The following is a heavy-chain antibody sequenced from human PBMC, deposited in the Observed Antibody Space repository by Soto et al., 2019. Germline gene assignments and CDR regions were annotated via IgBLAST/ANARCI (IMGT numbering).Heavy chain of an antibody. CDR2: IIPIFGTA. J-gene: IGHJ6*02. V-gene: IGHV1-69*13. CDR1: GGTFSSYA. CDR3: ARQGIAAAAISLGYYYYGMDV. Sequence: GASVKVSCKASGGTFSSYAISWVRQAPGQGLEWMGGIIPIFGTANYAQKFRGRVTITADESTSTAYMELSSLRSEDTAVYYCARQGIAAAAISLGYYYYGMDVWGQGTTVTAP. D-gene: IGHD6-13*01.